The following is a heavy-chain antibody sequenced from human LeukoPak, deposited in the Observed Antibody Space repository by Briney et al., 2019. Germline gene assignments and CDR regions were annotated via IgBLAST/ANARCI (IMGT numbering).Heavy chain of an antibody. Sequence: GGSLRLSCAASGFTFSSAAMTWVRQAPGKGLEWVSTIIGGDDRTYYGDSVKGRFTISRDYSKNTLHLQMNSLRVEDTAIYYCAKEPQLNSGYHPNYWGQGILVTVSS. CDR3: AKEPQLNSGYHPNY. D-gene: IGHD3-22*01. V-gene: IGHV3-23*01. CDR1: GFTFSSAA. CDR2: IIGGDDRT. J-gene: IGHJ4*02.